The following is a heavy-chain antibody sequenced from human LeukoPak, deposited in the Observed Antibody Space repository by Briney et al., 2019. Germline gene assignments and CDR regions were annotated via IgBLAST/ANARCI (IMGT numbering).Heavy chain of an antibody. V-gene: IGHV3-30-3*01. CDR1: GFTFSSYA. Sequence: PGRSLRLSCAASGFTFSSYAMHWVRQAPGKGLEWVAVISYDGSNKYYADSVKGRFTISRDNAKNTLYLQMNSLRAEDTAVYYCARDPAIVGATKDAFDIWGQGTMVTVSS. CDR2: ISYDGSNK. CDR3: ARDPAIVGATKDAFDI. D-gene: IGHD1-26*01. J-gene: IGHJ3*02.